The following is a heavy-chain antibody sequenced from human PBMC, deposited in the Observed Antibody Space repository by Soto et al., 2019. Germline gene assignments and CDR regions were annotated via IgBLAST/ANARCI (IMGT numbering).Heavy chain of an antibody. V-gene: IGHV5-51*01. J-gene: IGHJ3*02. CDR2: IYPGDSDT. D-gene: IGHD6-19*01. CDR3: ARSIASGWRDAFDI. CDR1: GYSFTNYW. Sequence: GESLKISCKGSGYSFTNYWIGWVRQIPWKGLEWMGIIYPGDSDTRYSPSFQGQVSISADRSINTAYLQWSSLEASDTAMYYCARSIASGWRDAFDIWGQGTMVTVSS.